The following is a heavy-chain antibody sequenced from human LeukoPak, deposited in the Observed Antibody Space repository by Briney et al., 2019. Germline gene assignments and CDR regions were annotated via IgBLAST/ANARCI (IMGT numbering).Heavy chain of an antibody. V-gene: IGHV4-59*08. CDR2: VYYSGTA. Sequence: SQTLSLTCTVSGGSMRSYYWSWIRQPPGKGLELIGYVYYSGTANYNPSLESRVTISVDTSKTQFSLRLSSVTAADTAVYFCARQSSSYDPFDIWGQGTMVTVSS. CDR1: GGSMRSYY. CDR3: ARQSSSYDPFDI. J-gene: IGHJ3*02. D-gene: IGHD3-22*01.